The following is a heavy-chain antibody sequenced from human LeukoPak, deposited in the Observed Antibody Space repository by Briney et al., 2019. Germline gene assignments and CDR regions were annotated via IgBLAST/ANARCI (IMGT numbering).Heavy chain of an antibody. CDR3: ARESSAELLRNWYFDL. CDR1: GYTFTGYY. V-gene: IGHV1-2*02. D-gene: IGHD2-15*01. J-gene: IGHJ2*01. Sequence: ASVKVSCKASGYTFTGYYMHWVRQAPGQGLEWMGWINPNSGGTNYAQKFQGRVTMTRDTSISTAYMEPSRLRSDDTAVYYCARESSAELLRNWYFDLWGRGTLVTVSS. CDR2: INPNSGGT.